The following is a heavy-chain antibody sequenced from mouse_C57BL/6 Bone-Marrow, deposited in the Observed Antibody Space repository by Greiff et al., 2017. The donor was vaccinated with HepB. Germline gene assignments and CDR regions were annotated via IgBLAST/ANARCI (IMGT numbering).Heavy chain of an antibody. V-gene: IGHV1-80*01. CDR2: IYPGDGDT. Sequence: VQLQQSGAELVKPGASVKISCKASGYAFSSYWMNWVKQRPGKGLEWIVQIYPGDGDTNYNGKFKGKATLTADKSSSTAYMQLSSLTSEDSAVYFCAKLWLRYWYFDVWGTGTTVTVCS. CDR1: GYAFSSYW. J-gene: IGHJ1*03. D-gene: IGHD2-2*01. CDR3: AKLWLRYWYFDV.